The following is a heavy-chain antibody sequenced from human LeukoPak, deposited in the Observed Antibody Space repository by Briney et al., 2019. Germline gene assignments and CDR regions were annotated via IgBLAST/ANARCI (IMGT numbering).Heavy chain of an antibody. Sequence: PGGSLRLSCVASGFIFSSYWMSWVRQAPGKGLXXXXSMKEDGSEKYYVDSVKGRFTISRDNAKSSLYLQMNSLRAEDTAVYYCARLRYSSTWLFDYWGQGTLVTVSS. CDR1: GFIFSSYW. CDR3: ARLRYSSTWLFDY. CDR2: MKEDGSEK. V-gene: IGHV3-7*01. D-gene: IGHD6-13*01. J-gene: IGHJ4*02.